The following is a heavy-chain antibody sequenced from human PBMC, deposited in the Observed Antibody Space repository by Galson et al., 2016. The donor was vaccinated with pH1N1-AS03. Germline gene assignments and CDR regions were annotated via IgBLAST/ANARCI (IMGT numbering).Heavy chain of an antibody. CDR3: ARDSGRDTWTAYSFAS. CDR1: GFTISKYG. Sequence: SLRLSCAASGFTISKYGMHWVRQAPGKGLEWMAIIWNDGGTTHYADSVKGRFTVSRENSRNTLYLQMNNLRAEDSALYYCARDSGRDTWTAYSFASWGQGALVTVSS. CDR2: IWNDGGTT. D-gene: IGHD1-1*01. V-gene: IGHV3-33*01. J-gene: IGHJ4*02.